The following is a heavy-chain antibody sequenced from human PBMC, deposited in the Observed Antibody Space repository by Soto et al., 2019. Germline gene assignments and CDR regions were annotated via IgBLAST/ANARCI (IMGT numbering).Heavy chain of an antibody. CDR1: GFTFSSYA. V-gene: IGHV3-23*01. D-gene: IGHD2-15*01. CDR3: AKVHCSADSCYSGFDY. Sequence: PGGSLRLSCAASGFTFSSYAMSWVRQAPGKGLGWVSAISGSGGSTDYADSVKGRFTISRDHSKNTLYLQMNSLRAEDTAVYYCAKVHCSADSCYSGFDYWGQGTLVTVS. CDR2: ISGSGGST. J-gene: IGHJ4*02.